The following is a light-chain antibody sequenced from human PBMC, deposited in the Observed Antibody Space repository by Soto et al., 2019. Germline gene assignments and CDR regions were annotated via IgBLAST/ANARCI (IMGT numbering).Light chain of an antibody. CDR1: SSDVGRYNY. J-gene: IGLJ2*01. Sequence: QSALTQPASVSGSPGQSITISCTGTSSDVGRYNYVSWYQQHPGKAPKLMIYEVSNRPSGVSNRFSGSKSGNTASLTISGLQAEDEADYYCCSYAGISTFVVFGGGTKVTVL. CDR3: CSYAGISTFVV. CDR2: EVS. V-gene: IGLV2-14*01.